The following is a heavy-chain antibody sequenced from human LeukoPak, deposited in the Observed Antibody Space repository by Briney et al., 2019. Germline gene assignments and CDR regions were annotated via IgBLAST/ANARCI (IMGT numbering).Heavy chain of an antibody. CDR2: ISSSSSYI. Sequence: GGSLRLSCAASGFTFSSYSMNWVRQAPGKGLEWVSSISSSSSYIYYADSVKGRFTISRDNAKNSLYLQMNSLRAEDTAVYYCARVEATLWFGELLPDNYYYYGMDVWGQGTTVTVSS. V-gene: IGHV3-21*01. CDR3: ARVEATLWFGELLPDNYYYYGMDV. CDR1: GFTFSSYS. D-gene: IGHD3-10*01. J-gene: IGHJ6*02.